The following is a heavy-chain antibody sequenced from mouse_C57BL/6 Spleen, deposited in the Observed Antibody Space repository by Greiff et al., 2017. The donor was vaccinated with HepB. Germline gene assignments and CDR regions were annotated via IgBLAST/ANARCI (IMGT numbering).Heavy chain of an antibody. CDR1: GYAFSSYW. Sequence: VQLQQSGAELVKPGASVKISCKASGYAFSSYWMNWVKQRPGKGLEWIGQIYPGDGDTNYNGKFKGKATLTADKSSSTAYMQLSSLTSEDSAVYFCARVDYDVLCDYWGQGTTLTVSS. CDR3: ARVDYDVLCDY. CDR2: IYPGDGDT. D-gene: IGHD2-4*01. J-gene: IGHJ2*01. V-gene: IGHV1-80*01.